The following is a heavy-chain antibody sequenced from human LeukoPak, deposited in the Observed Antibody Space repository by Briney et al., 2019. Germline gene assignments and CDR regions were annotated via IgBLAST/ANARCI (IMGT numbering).Heavy chain of an antibody. CDR3: AREVTVAGTFYFYMDV. Sequence: SETLSLTCSVSGGSISSHYWAWVRQPPGQALEFIGYIYYGGRTQYNPSLKSRVTMTMDTSKNQFSLRLNSVSAADTAVYYCAREVTVAGTFYFYMDVWGKGTTVTVSS. V-gene: IGHV4-59*11. CDR2: IYYGGRT. D-gene: IGHD6-19*01. CDR1: GGSISSHY. J-gene: IGHJ6*03.